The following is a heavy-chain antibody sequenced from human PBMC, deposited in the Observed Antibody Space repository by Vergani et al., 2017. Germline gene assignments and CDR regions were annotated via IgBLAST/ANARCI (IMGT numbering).Heavy chain of an antibody. V-gene: IGHV3-21*02. CDR3: ARDSYDSIY. CDR2: ISSSSNYI. J-gene: IGHJ4*02. CDR1: GFTFSSYS. D-gene: IGHD3-22*01. Sequence: EVQLVESGGGLIHPGGSLRLSCAASGFTFSSYSMNWVRQAPGKGLEWVSSISSSSNYIYYADSVKGRFTISRDNAKNSLSLLMNSLRAEDTAIYYCARDSYDSIYWGQGTLVTVSS.